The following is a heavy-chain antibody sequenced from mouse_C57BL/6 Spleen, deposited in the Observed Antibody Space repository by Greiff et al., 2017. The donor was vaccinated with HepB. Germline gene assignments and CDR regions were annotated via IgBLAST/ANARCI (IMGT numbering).Heavy chain of an antibody. Sequence: EVKLQESGPELVKPGASVKISCKASGYSFTGYYMNWVKQSPEKSLEWIGEINPSTGGTTYNQKFKAKATLTVDKSSSTAYMQLKSLTSEDSAVYYCARSPYYYGSSRYYFDYWGQGTTLTVSS. CDR3: ARSPYYYGSSRYYFDY. CDR2: INPSTGGT. J-gene: IGHJ2*01. D-gene: IGHD1-1*01. V-gene: IGHV1-42*01. CDR1: GYSFTGYY.